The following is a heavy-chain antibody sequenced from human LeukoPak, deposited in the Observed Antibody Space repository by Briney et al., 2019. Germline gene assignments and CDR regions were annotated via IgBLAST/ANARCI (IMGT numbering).Heavy chain of an antibody. J-gene: IGHJ4*02. V-gene: IGHV1-18*01. CDR1: GGTFSSYA. D-gene: IGHD6-13*01. Sequence: ASVKVSCKASGGTFSSYAISWVRQAPGQGLEWMGWISAYNGNTDYTQKLQGRVTMTTDTSTNTAYMELRSLRSDDTAVYYCARIAAASDYWGQGTLVTVPS. CDR3: ARIAAASDY. CDR2: ISAYNGNT.